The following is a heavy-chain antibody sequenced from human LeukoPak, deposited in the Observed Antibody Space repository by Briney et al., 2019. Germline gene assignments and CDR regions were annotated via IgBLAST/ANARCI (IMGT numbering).Heavy chain of an antibody. CDR2: MNSDASST. D-gene: IGHD4-23*01. V-gene: IGHV3-74*01. CDR1: GFMFTNYW. Sequence: GGSLRLSCVASGFMFTNYWMHWVRQAPGKGLVWVARMNSDASSTSYADSVKGRFTISRDNAKKTLYLQMNSLRADDTAVYYCARGPDYGGPLRGQGTLVTVSP. CDR3: ARGPDYGGPL. J-gene: IGHJ4*02.